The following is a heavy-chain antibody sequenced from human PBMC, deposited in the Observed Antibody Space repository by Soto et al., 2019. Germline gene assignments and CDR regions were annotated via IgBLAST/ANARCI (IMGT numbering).Heavy chain of an antibody. J-gene: IGHJ2*01. CDR2: VSVYGGST. Sequence: DVQLLESGGDLVQPGESLRLSCAASGFIFSDFAMSWVRQTPGKGLEWVSAVSVYGGSTHYSDAVKGRFTISRDNSRDTLFLQMYSLSAEDTAVYYCARRPAGASHWYFDLWGRGTLVTVSS. CDR1: GFIFSDFA. CDR3: ARRPAGASHWYFDL. D-gene: IGHD3-16*01. V-gene: IGHV3-23*01.